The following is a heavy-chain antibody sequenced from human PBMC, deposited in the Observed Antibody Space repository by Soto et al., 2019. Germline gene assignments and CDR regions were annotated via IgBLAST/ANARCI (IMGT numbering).Heavy chain of an antibody. CDR2: ISGYNVNT. V-gene: IGHV1-18*04. J-gene: IGHJ5*02. CDR3: ARDRPASSSRFDP. CDR1: GYIFTNYG. Sequence: QVQLVQSEAEVKRPGASVRVSCKASGYIFTNYGISWVRQAPGQGLEWMGWISGYNVNTHYAQNFHDRVTLTTDTSTNTAYMDLRSRTYDDTAVYYCARDRPASSSRFDPWGQGTLVTVSS.